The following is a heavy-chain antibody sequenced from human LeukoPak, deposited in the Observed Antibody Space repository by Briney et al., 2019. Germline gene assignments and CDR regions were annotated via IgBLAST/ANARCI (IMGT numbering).Heavy chain of an antibody. Sequence: SQTLSLTCTVSGGSISRGGYYWSWIRQHPGKGLEWIGYIYYSGSTYYNPSLKSRVTISVDTSKNQFSLKLSSVTAADTAVYYCARGGYCSSTSCYGSRELWFDPWGQGTLVTVSS. CDR2: IYYSGST. CDR1: GGSISRGGYY. J-gene: IGHJ5*02. D-gene: IGHD2-2*01. CDR3: ARGGYCSSTSCYGSRELWFDP. V-gene: IGHV4-31*03.